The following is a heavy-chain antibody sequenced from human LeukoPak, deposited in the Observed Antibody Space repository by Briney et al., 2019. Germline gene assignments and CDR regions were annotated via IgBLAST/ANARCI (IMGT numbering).Heavy chain of an antibody. V-gene: IGHV1-69*13. J-gene: IGHJ4*02. CDR3: ASSNERGIVVVAATPFDY. Sequence: ASVKVSCKASGGTFISYAISWVRQTPGQGLEWMGGIIPIFGTANYAQKFQGRVTITADESTSTAYMALSSLRSEDTAVYYCASSNERGIVVVAATPFDYWGQGTLVTVSS. CDR1: GGTFISYA. CDR2: IIPIFGTA. D-gene: IGHD2-15*01.